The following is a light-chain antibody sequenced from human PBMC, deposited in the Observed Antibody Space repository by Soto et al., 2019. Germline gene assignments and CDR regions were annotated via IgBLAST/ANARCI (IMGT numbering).Light chain of an antibody. V-gene: IGKV2-28*01. Sequence: DIVMTQSPLSLPVTPGETASISCRSSQSLLHSNGYNYLDWYLQKPVQSPQLLIYLRSNRASGVPDRVSGSGTVTHFTLTISRVEAADVGVYYCMQAIQPLLTFGQGTRLDI. J-gene: IGKJ5*01. CDR3: MQAIQPLLT. CDR1: QSLLHSNGYNY. CDR2: LRS.